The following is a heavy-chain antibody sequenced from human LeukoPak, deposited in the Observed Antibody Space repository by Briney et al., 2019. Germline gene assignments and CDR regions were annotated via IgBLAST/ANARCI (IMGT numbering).Heavy chain of an antibody. V-gene: IGHV3-21*01. D-gene: IGHD1-26*01. CDR1: GFTFSSYS. Sequence: GGSLRLSCAASGFTFSSYSMNWVRQAPGKGLEWVSSISSSSSYIYYADSVKGRFTISRDNAKNSLYLQMNSLRAEDTAVYYCARLSLLGNAFDIWGQGTMVTVSS. CDR3: ARLSLLGNAFDI. CDR2: ISSSSSYI. J-gene: IGHJ3*02.